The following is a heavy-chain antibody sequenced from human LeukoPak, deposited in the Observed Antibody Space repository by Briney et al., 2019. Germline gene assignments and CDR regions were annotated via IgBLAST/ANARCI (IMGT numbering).Heavy chain of an antibody. CDR2: IDHRGDT. CDR3: ARGATISETGYFDF. CDR1: GGSFSRYY. D-gene: IGHD5-24*01. V-gene: IGHV4-34*01. Sequence: PSEALSLTCAVYGGSFSRYYWSWIRQSPGKGLEWIAEIDHRGDTNYNPSVKSRVTISVDTSKNQFSLKVRSLSAADTAVYYCARGATISETGYFDFWGQGTPVTVSS. J-gene: IGHJ4*03.